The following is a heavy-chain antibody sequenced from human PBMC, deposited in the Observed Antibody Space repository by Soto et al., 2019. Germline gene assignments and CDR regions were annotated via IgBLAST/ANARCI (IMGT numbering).Heavy chain of an antibody. Sequence: SETLSLTCAVYGGSFSGCYWSWIRQPPGKGLEWIGYIYYSGSTNYNPSLKSRVTISVDTSKNQFSLKLSSVTAADTVVYYCARERHYDILTGYYLNWFDPWGQGTLVTVSS. CDR3: ARERHYDILTGYYLNWFDP. D-gene: IGHD3-9*01. V-gene: IGHV4-59*01. CDR1: GGSFSGCY. CDR2: IYYSGST. J-gene: IGHJ5*02.